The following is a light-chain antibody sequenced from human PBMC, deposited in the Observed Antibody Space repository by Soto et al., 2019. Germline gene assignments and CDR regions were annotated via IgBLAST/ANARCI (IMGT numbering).Light chain of an antibody. J-gene: IGKJ1*01. CDR3: QQYNNWPPPWT. Sequence: EIVMTQSPATLSVSPGERATLSCRASQSVSSNLAWYQQKPGQAPRLLIYGASTSATGIRARFSGSGSGTEFTLTISSLQSEDFAVYYCQQYNNWPPPWTFGQGTKVEIK. V-gene: IGKV3-15*01. CDR2: GAS. CDR1: QSVSSN.